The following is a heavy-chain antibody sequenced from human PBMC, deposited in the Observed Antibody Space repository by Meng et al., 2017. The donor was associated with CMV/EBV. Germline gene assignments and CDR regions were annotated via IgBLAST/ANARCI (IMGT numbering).Heavy chain of an antibody. CDR2: IKQDGSEK. D-gene: IGHD2-8*01. J-gene: IGHJ6*02. V-gene: IGHV3-7*01. Sequence: GESLKISCAASGFTFSSYWMSWVRQAPGKGLEWVANIKQDGSEKYYVDSVKGRFTISRDNAKNSLYLQMNSLRAEDTAVYYCARAVWSYYYGMDVWGQGTTVTVSS. CDR3: ARAVWSYYYGMDV. CDR1: GFTFSSYW.